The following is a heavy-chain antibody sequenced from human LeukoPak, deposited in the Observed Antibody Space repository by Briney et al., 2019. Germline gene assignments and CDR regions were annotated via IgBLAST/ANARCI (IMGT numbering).Heavy chain of an antibody. Sequence: GGSLRLSCAASGFTFSSYGMHWVRQAPGKGLEWVAVISYDGSDKYYADSVKGRFTISRDNSKNTLYLQMNSLRAEDTAVYYCAKDLERHIVVVTASAVDYWGQGTLVTVSS. J-gene: IGHJ4*02. D-gene: IGHD2-21*02. CDR2: ISYDGSDK. V-gene: IGHV3-30*18. CDR1: GFTFSSYG. CDR3: AKDLERHIVVVTASAVDY.